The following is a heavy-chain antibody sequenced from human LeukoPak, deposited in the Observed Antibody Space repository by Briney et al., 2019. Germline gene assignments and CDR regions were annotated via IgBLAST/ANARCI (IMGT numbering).Heavy chain of an antibody. Sequence: GGSLRLSCAASGFTFDDYGMSWVRQAPGKGLEWVSGINWNGGSTGYADSVKGRFTISRDNAKNSLYLQMNSLRAEDTALYHCARLYCSGGSCYLGNYYYYIDVWGKGTTVTISS. J-gene: IGHJ6*03. V-gene: IGHV3-20*01. D-gene: IGHD2-15*01. CDR2: INWNGGST. CDR1: GFTFDDYG. CDR3: ARLYCSGGSCYLGNYYYYIDV.